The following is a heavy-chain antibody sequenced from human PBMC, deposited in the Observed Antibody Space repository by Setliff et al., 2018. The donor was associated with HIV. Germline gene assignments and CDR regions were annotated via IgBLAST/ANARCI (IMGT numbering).Heavy chain of an antibody. J-gene: IGHJ4*02. CDR2: MNPNSGNT. V-gene: IGHV1-8*02. D-gene: IGHD3-10*01. Sequence: ASVKVSCKDSGGTFSSYAINWVRQATGQGLECMGWMNPNSGNTGYAQKFQGRVTMTRNTSISTAYMELSSLRSEDTAVYYCARMVRGVMSFDYWGQGTLVTVSS. CDR3: ARMVRGVMSFDY. CDR1: GGTFSSYA.